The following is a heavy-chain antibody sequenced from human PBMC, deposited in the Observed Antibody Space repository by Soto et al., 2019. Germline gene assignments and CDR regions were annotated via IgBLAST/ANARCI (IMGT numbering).Heavy chain of an antibody. V-gene: IGHV4-30-2*01. CDR2: IYHSGST. Sequence: SETLSLTCAVSGGSISSGGYSWSWIRQPPGKGLEWIGYIYHSGSTYYKPSLKSRVTISVDRSKKQYSLKLSSMTAADTATYFCSRATYYYDSSGYASIYFDYWGQGTLVTVSS. D-gene: IGHD3-22*01. CDR1: GGSISSGGYS. J-gene: IGHJ4*02. CDR3: SRATYYYDSSGYASIYFDY.